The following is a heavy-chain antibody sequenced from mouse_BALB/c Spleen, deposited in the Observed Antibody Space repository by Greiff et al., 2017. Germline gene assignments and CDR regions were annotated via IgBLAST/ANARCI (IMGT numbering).Heavy chain of an antibody. CDR3: AREDGNYVEAMDY. Sequence: QVQLQQSGPELVKPGASVKISCKASGYAFSSSWMNWVKQRPGQGLEWIGLIYPGDGDTNYNGKFKGKATLTADKSSSTAYMQLSSLTSVDSAVYFCAREDGNYVEAMDYWGQGTSVTVSS. V-gene: IGHV1-82*01. D-gene: IGHD2-1*01. CDR2: IYPGDGDT. CDR1: GYAFSSSW. J-gene: IGHJ4*01.